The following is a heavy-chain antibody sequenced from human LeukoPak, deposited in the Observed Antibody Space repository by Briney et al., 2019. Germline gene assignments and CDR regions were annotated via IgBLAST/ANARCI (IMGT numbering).Heavy chain of an antibody. CDR1: GFTFSSYE. CDR3: ARKMLDRYCSSTTCQRPFEY. D-gene: IGHD2-2*01. Sequence: GGSLRLSCAASGFTFSSYEMNWVRQAPGKGLEWVSYISSSGSTIYYADSVKGRFTISRDNAKNTLYLQMNNLRAEDTAVYYCARKMLDRYCSSTTCQRPFEYWGQGTLVTVAS. J-gene: IGHJ4*02. V-gene: IGHV3-48*03. CDR2: ISSSGSTI.